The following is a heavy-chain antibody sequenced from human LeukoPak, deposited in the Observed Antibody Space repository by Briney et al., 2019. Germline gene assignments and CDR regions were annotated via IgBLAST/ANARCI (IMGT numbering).Heavy chain of an antibody. J-gene: IGHJ4*02. CDR1: GFTFSSYA. CDR2: ISSSSSYI. CDR3: ARGSTWGYSGYDLDY. V-gene: IGHV3-21*01. D-gene: IGHD5-12*01. Sequence: GGSLRLSCAASGFTFSSYAMNWVRQAPGKGLEWVSSISSSSSYIYYADSVKGRFTISRDNAKNSLYLQMNSLRAEDTAVYYCARGSTWGYSGYDLDYWGQGTLVTVSS.